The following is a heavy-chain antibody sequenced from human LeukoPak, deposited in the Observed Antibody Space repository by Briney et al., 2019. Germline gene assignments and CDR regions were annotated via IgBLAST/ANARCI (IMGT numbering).Heavy chain of an antibody. J-gene: IGHJ4*02. CDR3: ARAVRIGPFLYYFDH. CDR1: GGSITSSSYY. V-gene: IGHV4-39*01. D-gene: IGHD1-26*01. CDR2: IYYSGSA. Sequence: SETLSLTCTVSGGSITSSSYYWGWIRQPPGKGLERIGNIYYSGSAYYNPSLKSPVTISVDTSKSQFSLKLSSVTAADTAVFFCARAVRIGPFLYYFDHWGQGALVTVSS.